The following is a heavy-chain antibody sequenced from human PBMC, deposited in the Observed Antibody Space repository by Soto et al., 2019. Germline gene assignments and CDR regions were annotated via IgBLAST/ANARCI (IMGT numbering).Heavy chain of an antibody. D-gene: IGHD5-18*01. CDR1: RDSISGYY. V-gene: IGHV4-59*08. CDR3: ARGRGYSYGLDP. J-gene: IGHJ5*02. Sequence: SETLSLTCTVSRDSISGYYWSWIRQPPGKGLEWIGYIYYSGSTNYNPSLKSRVTISVDTSKNQFSLSLSSVTAADTAVYYSARGRGYSYGLDPWGQGTLVTVS. CDR2: IYYSGST.